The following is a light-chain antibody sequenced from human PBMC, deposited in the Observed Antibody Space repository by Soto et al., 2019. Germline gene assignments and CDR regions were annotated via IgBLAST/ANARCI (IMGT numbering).Light chain of an antibody. Sequence: QSVLTQPASVSGSPGQSITISCTGTSSDVGGYNYVSWYQQHPGKAPKLMIYDVSNRPSGVSNRFSGSKSGNTASLTISGLQAEDEADYYSSSYTSSSEVVFGGGTKLTVL. CDR2: DVS. J-gene: IGLJ2*01. CDR1: SSDVGGYNY. CDR3: SSYTSSSEVV. V-gene: IGLV2-14*01.